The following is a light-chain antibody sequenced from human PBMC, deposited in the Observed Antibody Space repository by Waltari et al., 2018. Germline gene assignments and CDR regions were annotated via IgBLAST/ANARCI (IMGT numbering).Light chain of an antibody. CDR3: SSYTSSSTWV. Sequence: QSALTQPASVSGSPGQSIPISCTGPSSDVGGYNYLSWYQQHPGKAPKLMIYEVSNRPSGVSNRFSGSKSGNTASLTISGLQAEDEADYYCSSYTSSSTWVFGGGTKLTVL. CDR2: EVS. V-gene: IGLV2-14*01. CDR1: SSDVGGYNY. J-gene: IGLJ3*02.